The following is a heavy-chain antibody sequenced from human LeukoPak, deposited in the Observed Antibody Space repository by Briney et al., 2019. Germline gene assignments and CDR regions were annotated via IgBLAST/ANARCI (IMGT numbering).Heavy chain of an antibody. J-gene: IGHJ4*02. Sequence: SVTVSCKASGGTFSSYAISWVRQAPGQGLEWMGGIIPIFGTANYAQKFQGRVTITADGSTSTAYMELSSLRSEDTAVYYCARTPTLKRYFDWTYDYWGQGTLVTVSS. CDR2: IIPIFGTA. CDR3: ARTPTLKRYFDWTYDY. CDR1: GGTFSSYA. D-gene: IGHD3-9*01. V-gene: IGHV1-69*13.